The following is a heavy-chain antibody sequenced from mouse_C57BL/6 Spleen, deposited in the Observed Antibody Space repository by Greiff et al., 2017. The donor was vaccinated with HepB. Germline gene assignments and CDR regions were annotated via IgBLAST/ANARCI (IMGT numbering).Heavy chain of an antibody. V-gene: IGHV6-3*01. CDR1: GFTFSNYW. Sequence: DVKLQESGGGLVQPGGSMKLSCVASGFTFSNYWMNWVRQSPEKGLEWVAQIRLKSDNYATHYAESVKGWFTISRDDSKSSVYLQMNNLRAEDTGIYYCTGGWYFDVWGTGTTVTVSS. CDR2: IRLKSDNYAT. CDR3: TGGWYFDV. J-gene: IGHJ1*03.